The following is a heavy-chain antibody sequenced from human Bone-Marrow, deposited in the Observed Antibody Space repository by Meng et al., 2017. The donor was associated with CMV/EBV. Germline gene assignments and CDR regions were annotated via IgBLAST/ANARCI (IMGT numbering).Heavy chain of an antibody. CDR3: VGGSPRDAFDI. Sequence: GESLKISCAASGFIFRNYAMSWVRQAPGKGLEWVSAITGSGGSTYYADSVKGRFTISRDNARNSLYLQMNSLRSEDTAVYYCVGGSPRDAFDIWGHGTMVTVSS. CDR2: ITGSGGST. D-gene: IGHD1-26*01. J-gene: IGHJ3*02. CDR1: GFIFRNYA. V-gene: IGHV3-23*01.